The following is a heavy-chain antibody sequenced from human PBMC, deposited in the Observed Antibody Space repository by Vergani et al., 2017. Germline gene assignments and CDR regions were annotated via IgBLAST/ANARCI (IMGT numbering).Heavy chain of an antibody. Sequence: EVQLVESGGGLVKPGGSLRLSCAASGFTFSSYSMNWVRQAPGKGLEWVSSISISSSYIYYADSVKGRFTISRDNAKNSLYLQMNSLRAEDTAVYYCARDRPHIVVGPEPPYYYYYYGMDVWGQGTTVTVSS. J-gene: IGHJ6*02. D-gene: IGHD2-2*01. V-gene: IGHV3-21*02. CDR2: ISISSSYI. CDR1: GFTFSSYS. CDR3: ARDRPHIVVGPEPPYYYYYYGMDV.